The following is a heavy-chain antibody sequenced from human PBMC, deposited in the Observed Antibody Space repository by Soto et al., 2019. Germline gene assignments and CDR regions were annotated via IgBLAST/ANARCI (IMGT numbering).Heavy chain of an antibody. V-gene: IGHV3-23*01. J-gene: IGHJ4*02. Sequence: EVQLLVSGGGLVQTGGSLRLSCAASGFIFSSYAMSWVRQAPGKGLEWVSAISGSGGSTYYADSVKGRFTISRDNSKNTLYLQMNSLRAEDTAVYYCAKGLGGYDIYYFDYWGQGTLVTVSS. CDR2: ISGSGGST. D-gene: IGHD5-12*01. CDR3: AKGLGGYDIYYFDY. CDR1: GFIFSSYA.